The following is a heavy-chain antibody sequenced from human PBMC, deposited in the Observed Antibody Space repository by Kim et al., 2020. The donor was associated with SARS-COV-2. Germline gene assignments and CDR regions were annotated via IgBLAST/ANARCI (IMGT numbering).Heavy chain of an antibody. V-gene: IGHV3-23*01. Sequence: DCVRGRFTISRDNSKNTLYLRMNNLRAEDTAVYYCAKGSTSRLNYDWFDPWGQGTLVTVSS. J-gene: IGHJ5*02. CDR3: AKGSTSRLNYDWFDP. D-gene: IGHD3-16*01.